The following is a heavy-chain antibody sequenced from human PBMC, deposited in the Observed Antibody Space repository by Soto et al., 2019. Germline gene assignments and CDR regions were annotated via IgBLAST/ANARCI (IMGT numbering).Heavy chain of an antibody. CDR2: ISGSGFKK. Sequence: LRLACAASGFIFENFGMSWVRQAPGKGLEWISSISGSGFKKYYADSVKGRFTISRDNSKSTVYLELNNLSAEDTAVYHCAKNQGVELVPLATVDWFDPWGQGSVVTVSS. CDR1: GFIFENFG. V-gene: IGHV3-23*01. D-gene: IGHD1-26*01. CDR3: AKNQGVELVPLATVDWFDP. J-gene: IGHJ5*02.